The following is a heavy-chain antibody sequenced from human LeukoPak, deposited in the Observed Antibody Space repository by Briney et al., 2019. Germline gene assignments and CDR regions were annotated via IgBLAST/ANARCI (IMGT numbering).Heavy chain of an antibody. Sequence: SEALSLTCTVSGGSISSYYWSWIRQPPGKGLEWIGYIYYSGSTNYNPSLKSRVTISVDTSKSQFSLKLSSVTAADTAVYYCASTDFWSGYYTPAFDYWGQGTLVTVSS. V-gene: IGHV4-59*08. CDR3: ASTDFWSGYYTPAFDY. CDR1: GGSISSYY. CDR2: IYYSGST. D-gene: IGHD3-3*01. J-gene: IGHJ4*02.